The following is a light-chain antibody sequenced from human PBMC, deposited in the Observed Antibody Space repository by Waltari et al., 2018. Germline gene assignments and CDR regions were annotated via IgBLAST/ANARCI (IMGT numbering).Light chain of an antibody. V-gene: IGKV4-1*01. CDR1: QIVLYSSNNKNY. J-gene: IGKJ4*01. Sequence: DIVMTQSPDSLAVSLGARATNNCKSSQIVLYSSNNKNYLAWYQQKPGQHPKLLIYWASTRESGVPDRFSGSGSGTDFTLTISSLQAEDVAVYYCQQYYSTPPTFGGGTKVEIK. CDR2: WAS. CDR3: QQYYSTPPT.